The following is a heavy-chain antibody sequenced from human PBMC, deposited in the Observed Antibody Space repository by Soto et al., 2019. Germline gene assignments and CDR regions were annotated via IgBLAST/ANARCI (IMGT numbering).Heavy chain of an antibody. V-gene: IGHV4-31*03. CDR3: ARGTVTYGYFAN. J-gene: IGHJ4*02. D-gene: IGHD1-1*01. CDR2: IYYSGSA. CDR1: GASVSRGGYL. Sequence: SETLSLTCTVSGASVSRGGYLWGWTRQHPGEGLEWLGYIYYSGSAYYNPSLKSRVTISVDTSKNYFSLKLSSVTAADTAVYYCARGTVTYGYFANWGQGTLVTASS.